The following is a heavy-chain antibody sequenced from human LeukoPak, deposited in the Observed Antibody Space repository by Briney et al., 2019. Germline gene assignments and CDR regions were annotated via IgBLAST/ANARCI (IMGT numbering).Heavy chain of an antibody. Sequence: SETLSLPCTVSGGSISSYYWSWIRQPPGKGLEWIGYIYYSGSTNYNPSLKSRVTISVDTSKNQFSLKLSSVTAADTAVYYCARVSYYGSGSYGVDYWGQGTLVTVSS. CDR2: IYYSGST. D-gene: IGHD3-10*01. CDR3: ARVSYYGSGSYGVDY. V-gene: IGHV4-59*01. CDR1: GGSISSYY. J-gene: IGHJ4*02.